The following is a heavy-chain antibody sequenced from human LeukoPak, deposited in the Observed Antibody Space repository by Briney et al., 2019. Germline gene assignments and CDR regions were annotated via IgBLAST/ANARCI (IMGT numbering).Heavy chain of an antibody. Sequence: GASVKVSCKSSGYTFRNFGISWVRRAPGQGLEWMGWINTNTGNPTYAQGVTGRFVFSLDTSVSTAYLQISSLKAEDTAVYYCARGGPLENYYYYGMDVWGQGTTVTVSS. D-gene: IGHD1-1*01. V-gene: IGHV7-4-1*02. CDR2: INTNTGNP. J-gene: IGHJ6*02. CDR3: ARGGPLENYYYYGMDV. CDR1: GYTFRNFG.